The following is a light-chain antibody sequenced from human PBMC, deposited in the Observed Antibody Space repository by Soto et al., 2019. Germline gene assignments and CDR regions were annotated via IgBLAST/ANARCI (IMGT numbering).Light chain of an antibody. CDR3: GTWDSSLSAGM. Sequence: QSVLTQPPSVSAAPGQKVTISCSGTSSNIGNNYVSWYQQLPGTAPNLLIYDNDKRPSGIPDRFSGSKSGTSATLAIAGLQTGDEADYYCGTWDSSLSAGMFGGGTKVTVL. V-gene: IGLV1-51*01. J-gene: IGLJ3*02. CDR2: DND. CDR1: SSNIGNNY.